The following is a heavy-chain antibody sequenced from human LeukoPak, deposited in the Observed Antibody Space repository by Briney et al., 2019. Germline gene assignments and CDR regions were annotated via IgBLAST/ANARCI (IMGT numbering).Heavy chain of an antibody. D-gene: IGHD4-11*01. CDR2: IGSSSSPI. V-gene: IGHV3-48*01. CDR1: GFTFSAYS. J-gene: IGHJ4*02. Sequence: GGSLRLSCAASGFTFSAYSMNWVRQAPEKGLEWVSYIGSSSSPINYADSVKGRFTISRDNAKNSLYLQMDSLRAEDTAVYYCARDQAYSFDYWGQGTLVTVSS. CDR3: ARDQAYSFDY.